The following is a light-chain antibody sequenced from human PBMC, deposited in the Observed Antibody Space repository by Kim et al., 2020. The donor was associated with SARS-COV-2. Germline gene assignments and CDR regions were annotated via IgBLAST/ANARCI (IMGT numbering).Light chain of an antibody. CDR1: QSLLYRNGYNY. J-gene: IGKJ1*01. CDR2: VGS. CDR3: MQALKNPRT. Sequence: DIVVTQSPLSLAVTPGEPASISCRSSQSLLYRNGYNYLDWYLKKPGQSPKLLIYVGSSRASGVPDRFSGSVSGTDFTLRIGRVEAEDVGVYYCMQALKNPRTFGQGTKVDIK. V-gene: IGKV2-28*01.